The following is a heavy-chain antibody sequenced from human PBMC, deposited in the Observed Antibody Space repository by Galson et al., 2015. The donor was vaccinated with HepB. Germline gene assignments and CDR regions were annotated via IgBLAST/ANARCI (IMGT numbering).Heavy chain of an antibody. Sequence: SLRLSCAASGFTVSRKYMSWVRQAPGKGLEWVSIIYSGGTTYYADSVKGRFTISRDNSKNTLYLQMNSLRAEDTAVYYCASQMGPDYDSSGYSHYWGQGTVVTVSS. V-gene: IGHV3-66*04. CDR2: IYSGGTT. CDR1: GFTVSRKY. CDR3: ASQMGPDYDSSGYSHY. J-gene: IGHJ4*02. D-gene: IGHD3-22*01.